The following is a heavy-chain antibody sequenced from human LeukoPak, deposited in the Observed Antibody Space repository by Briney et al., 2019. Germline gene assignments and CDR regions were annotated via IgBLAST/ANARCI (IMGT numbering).Heavy chain of an antibody. J-gene: IGHJ2*01. CDR3: ARRGRPAASWYFDF. CDR1: GYTFIAYW. Sequence: GESLQISCKGFGYTFIAYWIGWVRQTPGKGLEWMGVIYPSDSDTRYSPSFQGQVTISADKSISTAYLQWSSLKASDTGIYYCARRGRPAASWYFDFWGRGTLVSVSS. CDR2: IYPSDSDT. D-gene: IGHD2-2*01. V-gene: IGHV5-51*01.